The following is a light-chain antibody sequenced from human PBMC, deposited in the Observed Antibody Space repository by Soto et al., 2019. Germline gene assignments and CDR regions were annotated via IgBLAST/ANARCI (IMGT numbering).Light chain of an antibody. CDR2: GVS. CDR1: SSDVTYYNY. Sequence: QSALTQPASVSGSPGQSITISCTGTSSDVTYYNYVSWYQQHPGKVPKLMISGVSNRPSGVSNRFSGSKSGNTASLTISGLQAEDEADYYCSSYTSSNPWGLGGGTKVTVL. CDR3: SSYTSSNPWG. V-gene: IGLV2-14*01. J-gene: IGLJ3*02.